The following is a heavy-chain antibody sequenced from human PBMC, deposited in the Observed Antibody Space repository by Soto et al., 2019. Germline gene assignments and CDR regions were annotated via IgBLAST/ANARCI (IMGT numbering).Heavy chain of an antibody. CDR3: ARPYCSGGSCVRYGLDG. V-gene: IGHV3-30-3*01. Sequence: QVQLVESGGGVVQPGGSLRLSCAPSGFTFSSYAMHWVRQAPGKGLEWVAVISYDGSNKYYADSVKGRFTISRDNSYKTLYLQMNSLRAEDTAVYYCARPYCSGGSCVRYGLDGWGQGTTVSVSS. CDR2: ISYDGSNK. D-gene: IGHD2-15*01. CDR1: GFTFSSYA. J-gene: IGHJ6*02.